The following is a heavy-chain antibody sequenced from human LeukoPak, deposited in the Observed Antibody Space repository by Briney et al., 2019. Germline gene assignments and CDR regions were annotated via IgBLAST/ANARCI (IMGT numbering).Heavy chain of an antibody. CDR1: GFTFSSYA. J-gene: IGHJ6*02. Sequence: GGSLRLSCAASGFTFSSYAMHWVRQAPGKGLEWVAVISYDGSNKYYADSVKGRFTISRDNSKNTLYLQMNSLRAEDTAVYYCARRTYDFFYYYYYGMDVWGQGTTVTVSS. D-gene: IGHD3-3*01. CDR2: ISYDGSNK. V-gene: IGHV3-30-3*01. CDR3: ARRTYDFFYYYYYGMDV.